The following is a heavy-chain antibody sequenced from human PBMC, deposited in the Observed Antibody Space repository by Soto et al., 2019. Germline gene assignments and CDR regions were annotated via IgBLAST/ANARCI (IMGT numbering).Heavy chain of an antibody. D-gene: IGHD3-16*02. Sequence: SETLSLTCAVYGGSFSGYYWSWIRQPPGKGLEWIGEINHSGSTNYNPSLKSRVTISVDASKNQFSLKLSSVTAADTAVYYCARGYDYVWGSYRYKAPIFDYWGQGTLVTV. CDR2: INHSGST. CDR3: ARGYDYVWGSYRYKAPIFDY. CDR1: GGSFSGYY. J-gene: IGHJ4*02. V-gene: IGHV4-34*01.